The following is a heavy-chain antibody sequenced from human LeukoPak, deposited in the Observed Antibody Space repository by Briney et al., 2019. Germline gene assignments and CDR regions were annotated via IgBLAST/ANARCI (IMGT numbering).Heavy chain of an antibody. Sequence: PGGSLRLSCAASGFTFSRYWMHWVRQAPGKGLVWVSCIKSDGSSTSIADSAKGRFTISRDNAKNTVYLQMNSLRAEDTAVYYCVRANRTYNFDYCGQGTLVTVSS. D-gene: IGHD2/OR15-2a*01. V-gene: IGHV3-74*01. CDR1: GFTFSRYW. CDR2: IKSDGSST. J-gene: IGHJ4*02. CDR3: VRANRTYNFDY.